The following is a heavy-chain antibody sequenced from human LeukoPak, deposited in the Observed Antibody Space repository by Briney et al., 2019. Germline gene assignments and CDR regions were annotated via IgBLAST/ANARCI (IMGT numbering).Heavy chain of an antibody. V-gene: IGHV1-2*02. D-gene: IGHD6-6*01. Sequence: ASVKVSCKASGYTFTGYYMHWVRQAPGQGLEWMGWINPNSGGTNYAQKFQGRVTMTRDTSISTAYMELSRLRSDDTAVYYCARARYSSSSTSWLGYWGQGTLVTVSS. CDR1: GYTFTGYY. CDR2: INPNSGGT. J-gene: IGHJ4*02. CDR3: ARARYSSSSTSWLGY.